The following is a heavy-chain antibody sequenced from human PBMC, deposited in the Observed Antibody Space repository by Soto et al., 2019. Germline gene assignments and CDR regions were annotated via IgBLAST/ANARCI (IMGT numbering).Heavy chain of an antibody. CDR1: GGSITSFF. V-gene: IGHV4-59*01. D-gene: IGHD1-1*01. CDR3: TRLAPRDGDPKTVRAFDI. CDR2: ISSSGST. Sequence: QVQLQESGPGLVKPSETLSLTCTVSGGSITSFFWSWIRQPPGKGLEWIAYISSSGSTKYNPSLQSRVTLSLDTSKNQFSLRSISVTAADTAVYYCTRLAPRDGDPKTVRAFDIWGQGTMVTVSS. J-gene: IGHJ3*02.